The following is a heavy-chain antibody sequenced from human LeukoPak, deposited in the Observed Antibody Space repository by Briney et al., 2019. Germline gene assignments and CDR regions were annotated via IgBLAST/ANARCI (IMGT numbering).Heavy chain of an antibody. CDR3: VLRGGATDY. Sequence: PGGSLRLSSAASGFTFSSFVLNWVRQAPGKGLEWVSTISGSGGTTYYADSVKGRFTISRDNSKNTLYLQMNSLRAEDTAVYYCVLRGGATDYWGQGTLVTVSS. CDR1: GFTFSSFV. J-gene: IGHJ4*02. D-gene: IGHD3-16*01. V-gene: IGHV3-23*01. CDR2: ISGSGGTT.